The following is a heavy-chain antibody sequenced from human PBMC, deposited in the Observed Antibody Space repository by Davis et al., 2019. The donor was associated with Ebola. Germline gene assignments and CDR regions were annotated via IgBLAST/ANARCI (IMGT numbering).Heavy chain of an antibody. CDR3: ATTQWLREFDN. CDR1: GFTVSSNR. Sequence: GGSLRLSCAASGFTVSSNRMSWVRQAPGKGLEGVSSIYDHSTAYADSVRGRFIISRDKSNNTLYLEMNSLRVDDTAVYYCATTQWLREFDNWGQGTLVTVSS. J-gene: IGHJ4*02. CDR2: IYDHST. V-gene: IGHV3-53*05. D-gene: IGHD6-19*01.